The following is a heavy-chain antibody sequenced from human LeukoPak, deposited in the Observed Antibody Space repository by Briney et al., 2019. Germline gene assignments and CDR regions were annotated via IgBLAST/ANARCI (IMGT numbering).Heavy chain of an antibody. CDR3: AELGITMIGGV. V-gene: IGHV3-48*04. D-gene: IGHD3-10*02. J-gene: IGHJ6*04. CDR1: GFTFRNNW. Sequence: PGGSLRLSCAASGFTFRNNWMTWVRQAPGKGLEWVSYISSSGSTIYYADSVKGRFTISRDNAKNSLYLQMNSLRAEDTAVYYCAELGITMIGGVWGKGTTVTISS. CDR2: ISSSGSTI.